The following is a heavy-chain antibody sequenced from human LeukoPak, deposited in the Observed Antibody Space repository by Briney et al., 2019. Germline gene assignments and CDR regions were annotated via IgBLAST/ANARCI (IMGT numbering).Heavy chain of an antibody. J-gene: IGHJ5*02. CDR3: ARRRRGYWFDP. V-gene: IGHV4-59*08. CDR1: GGSIGTDY. Sequence: SETLSLTCTVSGGSIGTDYWSWIRQPPGKGLEWIGHIYYSGSTNYNPSLKSRVTISVDTPKNQFSLKVTSVAAADTAVYYCARRRRGYWFDPWGQGTLVTVSS. CDR2: IYYSGST.